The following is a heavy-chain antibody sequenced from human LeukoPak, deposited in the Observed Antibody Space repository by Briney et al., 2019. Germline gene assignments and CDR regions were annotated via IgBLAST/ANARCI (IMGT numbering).Heavy chain of an antibody. D-gene: IGHD2-15*01. J-gene: IGHJ1*01. Sequence: GGSLRLSCAASGFTFSSYAMHWVRQAPGKGLEWVAVISYDGSNKYYADSVKGRFTISRDNPKNTLYLQMNSLRAEDTAVYYCARDGEYCSGGSCYSVRYFQHWGQGTLVTVSS. V-gene: IGHV3-30*04. CDR1: GFTFSSYA. CDR2: ISYDGSNK. CDR3: ARDGEYCSGGSCYSVRYFQH.